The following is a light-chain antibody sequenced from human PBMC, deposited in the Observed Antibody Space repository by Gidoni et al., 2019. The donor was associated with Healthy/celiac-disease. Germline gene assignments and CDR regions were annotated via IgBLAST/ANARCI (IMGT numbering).Light chain of an antibody. V-gene: IGKV1D-16*01. J-gene: IGKJ3*01. CDR2: AAS. Sequence: DIQMTQSPSSLSASVGDRVTITCRASQGISSWLAWYQQKPEKPPKSLIYAASSLQRGVPSRFSGIGSGTDFPLTSSSLQLEDFASYYCQQYNSYPFTFGPGTKVEIK. CDR3: QQYNSYPFT. CDR1: QGISSW.